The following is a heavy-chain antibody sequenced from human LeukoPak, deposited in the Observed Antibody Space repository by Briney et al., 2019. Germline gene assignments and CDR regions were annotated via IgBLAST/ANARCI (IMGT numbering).Heavy chain of an antibody. CDR1: GGSFSGYY. V-gene: IGHV4-34*01. CDR2: INHSVST. CDR3: ARGKFQYDYVWGSYRNPDRYFDY. D-gene: IGHD3-16*02. Sequence: PSETLSLTCAVYGGSFSGYYWSWIRQPPEKGLEWIGEINHSVSTNYNPSLKSRVTISVDTSKNQFSLKLSSVTAADTAVYYCARGKFQYDYVWGSYRNPDRYFDYWGQGTLVTVSS. J-gene: IGHJ4*02.